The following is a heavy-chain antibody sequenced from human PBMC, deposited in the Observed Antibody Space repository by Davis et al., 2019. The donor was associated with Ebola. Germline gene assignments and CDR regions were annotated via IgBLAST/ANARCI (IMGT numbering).Heavy chain of an antibody. CDR1: GFTFSNAW. J-gene: IGHJ4*02. Sequence: PGGSLRLSCAASGFTFSNAWMSWVRQAPGKGLEWVSGISASGGSTYHADFVKGRFTISRDNSGNMLYLHMNGLRADDTAVYYCTKASAPAAPYYFDSWGQGTQVTVSS. D-gene: IGHD2-2*01. CDR2: ISASGGST. V-gene: IGHV3-23*01. CDR3: TKASAPAAPYYFDS.